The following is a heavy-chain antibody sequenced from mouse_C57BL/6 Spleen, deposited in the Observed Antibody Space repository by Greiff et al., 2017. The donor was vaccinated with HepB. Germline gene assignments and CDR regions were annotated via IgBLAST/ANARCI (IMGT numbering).Heavy chain of an antibody. CDR3: ARSYYYGSSFPVDY. J-gene: IGHJ2*01. CDR2: INPNNGGT. D-gene: IGHD1-1*01. CDR1: GYTFTDYY. V-gene: IGHV1-26*01. Sequence: EVQLQQSGPELVKPGASVKISCKASGYTFTDYYMNWVKQSHGKSLEWIGDINPNNGGTSYNQKFKGKATLTVDKSSSTAYMELRSLTSEDSAVYYCARSYYYGSSFPVDYGGQGTTLTVSS.